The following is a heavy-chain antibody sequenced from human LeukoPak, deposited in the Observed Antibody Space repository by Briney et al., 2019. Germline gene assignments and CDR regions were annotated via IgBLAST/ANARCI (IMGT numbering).Heavy chain of an antibody. CDR2: IYISGTT. CDR3: ARDEARTGYIHY. Sequence: SETLSLTCTVSGGSISSYYWSWVRQPAGKGLEWIGRIYISGTTNYNPSPKSRITMSLDTSKNQLSLRLTSVTAADTAVYYCARDEARTGYIHYWGQGTLITVSS. CDR1: GGSISSYY. D-gene: IGHD3-9*01. J-gene: IGHJ4*02. V-gene: IGHV4-4*07.